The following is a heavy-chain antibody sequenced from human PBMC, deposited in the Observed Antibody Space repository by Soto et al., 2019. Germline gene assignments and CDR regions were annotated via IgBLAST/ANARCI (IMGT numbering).Heavy chain of an antibody. V-gene: IGHV3-72*01. CDR2: IKTKAISYTT. Sequence: EVQLVESGGGLVQPGGSLRLSCVASGFIFSDHFMDWVRQSPGKGLEWVGRIKTKAISYTTKYAASVKVRFTVSRDDSRNSFYLQMDSLKTEDTAVYYCASPEVVGSARDRYFDFWGRGTLVTVSS. CDR1: GFIFSDHF. D-gene: IGHD2-2*01. J-gene: IGHJ2*01. CDR3: ASPEVVGSARDRYFDF.